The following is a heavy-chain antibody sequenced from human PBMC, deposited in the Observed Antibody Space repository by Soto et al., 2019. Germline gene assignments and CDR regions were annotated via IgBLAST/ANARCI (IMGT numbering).Heavy chain of an antibody. V-gene: IGHV3-23*01. CDR3: AKDLAATATGDSFDI. CDR1: GFTFSTYA. D-gene: IGHD1-1*01. Sequence: EVQLLESGGGLVQPGGSLRLSCAASGFTFSTYAMSWVRQAPGKGLEWVSSVTNSGSNTYHADSVKGRFTISRVTSKNMLFLQMTSLRAKDTPLYSCAKDLAATATGDSFDIWGQGTMVTVSS. J-gene: IGHJ3*02. CDR2: VTNSGSNT.